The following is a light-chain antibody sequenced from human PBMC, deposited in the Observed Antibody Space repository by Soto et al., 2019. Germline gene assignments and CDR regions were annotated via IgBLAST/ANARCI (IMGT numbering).Light chain of an antibody. CDR3: QQYGSSPFT. Sequence: EIVLTQSPGTLSLSPGERATLSCRASQSVSSSYLAWYQQKPGQAPRLLIYGASSRATGIPDRFSGSGSGTDFTLTLSRMAPEDFAVYYCQQYGSSPFTFGPGTKVDIK. CDR2: GAS. J-gene: IGKJ3*01. V-gene: IGKV3-20*01. CDR1: QSVSSSY.